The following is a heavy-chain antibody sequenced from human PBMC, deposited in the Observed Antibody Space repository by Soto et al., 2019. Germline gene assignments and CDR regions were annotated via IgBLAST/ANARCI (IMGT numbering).Heavy chain of an antibody. D-gene: IGHD6-19*01. CDR3: ARDGYSSGWFSDY. CDR2: ISAYNGNT. V-gene: IGHV1-18*01. Sequence: SVKVSCKASGYTFTSYGISWVRQAPGQGLEWMGWISAYNGNTNYAQNLQGRVTMTTDTSMTTAYMELRSLRSDDTAVYYCARDGYSSGWFSDYWAQGTLVTVSS. J-gene: IGHJ4*02. CDR1: GYTFTSYG.